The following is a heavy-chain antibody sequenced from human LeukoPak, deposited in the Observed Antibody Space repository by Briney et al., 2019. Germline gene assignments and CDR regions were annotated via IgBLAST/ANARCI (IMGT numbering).Heavy chain of an antibody. CDR3: AKHRHIEATFDY. CDR2: IYYSGST. V-gene: IGHV4-59*08. CDR1: GGSISSYY. J-gene: IGHJ4*02. Sequence: SETLSLTCTVSGGSISSYYWSWIRQPPGKGLEWIGYIYYSGSTNYNPFLKSRVTISVDTSKNQFSLKLSSVTAADTAVYYCAKHRHIEATFDYWGQGTLVTVSS. D-gene: IGHD5-12*01.